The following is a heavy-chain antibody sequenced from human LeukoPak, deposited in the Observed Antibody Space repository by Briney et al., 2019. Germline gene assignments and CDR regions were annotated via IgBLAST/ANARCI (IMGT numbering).Heavy chain of an antibody. Sequence: ASVKVSCKASGYTFTGYYMHWVRQAPGQGLEWMGWINPNSGGTNYAQKFQGRVTMTRDTSISTAYMELSRLRSDDTAVYYCARAGTGYSSSYDFLYWGQGTLVTVSS. J-gene: IGHJ4*02. D-gene: IGHD6-13*01. CDR3: ARAGTGYSSSYDFLY. V-gene: IGHV1-2*02. CDR1: GYTFTGYY. CDR2: INPNSGGT.